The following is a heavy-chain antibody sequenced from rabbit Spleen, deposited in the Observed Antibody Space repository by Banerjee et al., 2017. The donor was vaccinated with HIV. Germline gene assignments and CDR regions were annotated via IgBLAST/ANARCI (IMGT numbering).Heavy chain of an antibody. J-gene: IGHJ4*01. CDR1: GFSFSSGW. D-gene: IGHD1-1*01. V-gene: IGHV1S45*01. CDR3: AKTIMWPYYFNL. Sequence: QEQLEESGGGLVKPGASLTLTCKASGFSFSSGWICWVRQAPGKGLEWIGCIYTGADRTYYASWANGRFTISKPSSTTVTLQMTSLTAADTATYFCAKTIMWPYYFNLWGPGTLVTVS. CDR2: IYTGADRT.